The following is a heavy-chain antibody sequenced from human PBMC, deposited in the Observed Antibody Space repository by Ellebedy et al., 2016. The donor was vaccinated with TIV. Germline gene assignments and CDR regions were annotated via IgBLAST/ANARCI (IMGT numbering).Heavy chain of an antibody. CDR2: IIPMFGTS. V-gene: IGHV1-69*13. Sequence: SVTVSCXASGGTFSNYAISWVRQPPGQGLEWMGGIIPMFGTSNYAQKFQGRVTITADESTSTAYMELSSLRSEDTAVFYCARGTNYYDSTGYYYFQYWGQGTLVTVSS. CDR3: ARGTNYYDSTGYYYFQY. CDR1: GGTFSNYA. D-gene: IGHD3-22*01. J-gene: IGHJ4*02.